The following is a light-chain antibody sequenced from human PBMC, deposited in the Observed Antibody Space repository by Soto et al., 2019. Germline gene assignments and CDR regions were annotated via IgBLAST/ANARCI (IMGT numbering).Light chain of an antibody. CDR1: SSDVGGYNY. CDR3: CSDTSSTIYV. J-gene: IGLJ1*01. Sequence: QSVLTQAASVSGSPGQSIAISCTGTSSDVGGYNYVSWYQQHPGKAPKLMIYDVTSRPSGVSDRFSGSKSGTTASLTISGLQAEDEADYYCCSDTSSTIYVFGTGTKVTVL. V-gene: IGLV2-14*03. CDR2: DVT.